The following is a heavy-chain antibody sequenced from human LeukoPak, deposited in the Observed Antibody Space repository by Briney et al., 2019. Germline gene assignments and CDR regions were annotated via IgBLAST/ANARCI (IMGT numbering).Heavy chain of an antibody. CDR3: VREKKGTITDFDY. Sequence: GGSLILSCAASGFTFSSHWMSWVRQAPGKGLEWVANIKEDGSEKYYVDSMKGRFTISRDNAKNSLYLQINSLRAEDTAVYYCVREKKGTITDFDYWGQGTLVTVSS. V-gene: IGHV3-7*01. CDR2: IKEDGSEK. CDR1: GFTFSSHW. J-gene: IGHJ4*02. D-gene: IGHD1-1*01.